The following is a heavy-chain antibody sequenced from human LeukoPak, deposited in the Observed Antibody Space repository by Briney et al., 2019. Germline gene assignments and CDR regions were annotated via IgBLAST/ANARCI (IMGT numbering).Heavy chain of an antibody. Sequence: GGSLRLSCAASGFSFSRYTMDWVRQAPGKGLEWVSSISSNGGYIYYADSVKGRFTISRDNSHNTLYLHMNSLRAEDTALYYCAKYMDSSSNWIDYWGRGTLVTVSS. CDR2: ISSNGGYI. CDR1: GFSFSRYT. CDR3: AKYMDSSSNWIDY. D-gene: IGHD6-13*01. J-gene: IGHJ4*02. V-gene: IGHV3-21*04.